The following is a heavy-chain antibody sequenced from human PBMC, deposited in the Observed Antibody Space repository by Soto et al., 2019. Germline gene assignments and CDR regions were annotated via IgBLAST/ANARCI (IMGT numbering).Heavy chain of an antibody. V-gene: IGHV3-33*01. D-gene: IGHD4-17*01. CDR2: IGSDGARD. J-gene: IGHJ4*02. CDR3: ARDDDYPDKGLDY. CDR1: GFTFGRHG. Sequence: QVPLVESGGGVVQPGGSLRLSCAASGFTFGRHGMHWVRQAPGKGLEWVAVIGSDGARDSYADSMKGRFSISRDNGQNTLYLQINSLRVEDTAVYYCARDDDYPDKGLDYWGQGTLVTVSS.